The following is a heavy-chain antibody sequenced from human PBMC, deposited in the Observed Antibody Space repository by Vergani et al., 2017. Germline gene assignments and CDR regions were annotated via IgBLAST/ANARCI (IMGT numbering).Heavy chain of an antibody. CDR3: ARGSGVVPAPTLY. CDR1: GYTFTGYY. J-gene: IGHJ4*02. CDR2: LNPYSGVT. V-gene: IGHV1-2*02. D-gene: IGHD2-2*01. Sequence: QVQLVQSGAEMKKPGASVRVSCKASGYTFTGYYLHWGRQAPGQGLEWMGWLNPYSGVTKYAEKFLGRVTMTRDTSINTASMELRSLRSDDTAVYYCARGSGVVPAPTLYWGQGTLVTVSS.